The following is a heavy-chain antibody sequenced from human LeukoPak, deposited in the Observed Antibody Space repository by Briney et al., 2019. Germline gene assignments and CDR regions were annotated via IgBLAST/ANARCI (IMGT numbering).Heavy chain of an antibody. V-gene: IGHV3-21*01. Sequence: GGSLRLSCAASGFTFSSYTMDWVRQAPGKGLEWVSSISGSATHIYYADSVKGRLTISRDNAKNSVYLQVNSLRAEDTAVYYCAREGLYSGSVSSDLDYWGQGTLVSVSS. J-gene: IGHJ4*02. CDR1: GFTFSSYT. CDR2: ISGSATHI. D-gene: IGHD3-10*01. CDR3: AREGLYSGSVSSDLDY.